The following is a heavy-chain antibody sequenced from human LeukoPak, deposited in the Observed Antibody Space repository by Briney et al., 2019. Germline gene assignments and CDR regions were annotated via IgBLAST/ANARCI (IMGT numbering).Heavy chain of an antibody. D-gene: IGHD7-27*01. CDR3: AKDFNWGSSVGSFYYFDY. CDR2: ISGSGSST. J-gene: IGHJ4*02. Sequence: PGGSLRLSCAASGFTFSSYAMSWVRQAPGKGLEWVSTISGSGSSTYYADSVKGRFTISRDNSKNTLYLQMNSLRAEDTAVYYCAKDFNWGSSVGSFYYFDYWGQGTLVTVSS. CDR1: GFTFSSYA. V-gene: IGHV3-23*01.